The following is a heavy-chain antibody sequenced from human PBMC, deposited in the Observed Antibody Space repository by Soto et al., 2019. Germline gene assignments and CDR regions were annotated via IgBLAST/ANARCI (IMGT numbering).Heavy chain of an antibody. V-gene: IGHV1-18*01. D-gene: IGHD6-6*01. J-gene: IGHJ4*02. CDR2: ISTYNNYT. CDR1: GYTFTAYA. Sequence: ASVKVSCKTSGYTFTAYAVSWVRQAPGQGLEWMGTISTYNNYTNYAQSLQGRLSMTADTSSSTAYMELRSLRADDTAVYYCAREYSSSSFGSWGKGTLVTGS. CDR3: AREYSSSSFGS.